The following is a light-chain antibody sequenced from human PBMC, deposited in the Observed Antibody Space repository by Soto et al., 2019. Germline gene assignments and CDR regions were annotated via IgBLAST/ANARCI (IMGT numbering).Light chain of an antibody. Sequence: DIVMTHSPATLSVSPGEGATLSCRASQSVVINLALYQQKPAQAPRLLIYGVSTSATGTPASLSGSGSGTAFTLNITSRQSEDFGVHFCQQYKEWHTTFGQGQKV. J-gene: IGKJ1*01. CDR3: QQYKEWHTT. CDR2: GVS. V-gene: IGKV3-15*01. CDR1: QSVVIN.